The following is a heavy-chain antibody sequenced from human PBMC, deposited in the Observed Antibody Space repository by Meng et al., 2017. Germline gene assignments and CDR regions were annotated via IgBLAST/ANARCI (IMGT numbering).Heavy chain of an antibody. J-gene: IGHJ4*02. Sequence: GESLKISCAASGFTFSSYGMHWVRQAPGKGLEWVAVIWYDGSNKYYADSVKGRFTISRDNSKNTLYLQMNSLRAEDTAVYYCARDCRWFDYWGQGTLVTVSS. V-gene: IGHV3-33*01. CDR2: IWYDGSNK. CDR3: ARDCRWFDY. CDR1: GFTFSSYG. D-gene: IGHD4-23*01.